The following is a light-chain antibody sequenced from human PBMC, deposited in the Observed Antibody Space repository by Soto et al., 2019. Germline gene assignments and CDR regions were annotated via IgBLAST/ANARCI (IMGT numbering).Light chain of an antibody. V-gene: IGKV1-33*01. CDR1: QDISTY. J-gene: IGKJ5*01. Sequence: DIQLTQSPSSLSVSVGASVTITYQTSQDISTYLNWYQQKPGRAPKLLIYDASNLETGVASTFSGSGSGTHFTLTINSLQPEDVATYYCQQYRTFPLTFGQGTRLEIK. CDR2: DAS. CDR3: QQYRTFPLT.